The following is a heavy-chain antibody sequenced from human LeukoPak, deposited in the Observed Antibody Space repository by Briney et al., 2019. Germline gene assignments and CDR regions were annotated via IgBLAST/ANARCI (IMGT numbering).Heavy chain of an antibody. J-gene: IGHJ4*02. V-gene: IGHV4-59*04. Sequence: SETLSLTCTVSGGSISSYYWSWIRQPPGKGLEWIGYIYYSGSTYYNPSLKSRVTISVDTSKNQFSLKLSSVTAADTAVYYCARQRGNFDYWGQGTLVTVSS. CDR1: GGSISSYY. CDR2: IYYSGST. D-gene: IGHD5-24*01. CDR3: ARQRGNFDY.